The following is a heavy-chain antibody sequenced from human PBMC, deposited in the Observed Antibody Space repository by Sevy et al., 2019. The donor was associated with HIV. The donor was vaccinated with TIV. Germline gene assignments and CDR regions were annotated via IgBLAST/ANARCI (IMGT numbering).Heavy chain of an antibody. CDR1: GFTFSSYA. D-gene: IGHD1-26*01. J-gene: IGHJ3*02. Sequence: GGYLRLSCAASGFTFSSYAMHWVRQAPGKGLEWVAVISYDGSNKYYADSVKGRFTISRDNSKNTLYLQMNSLRAEDTAVYYCTSWGWELPDDAFDIWGQGTMVYVSS. CDR3: TSWGWELPDDAFDI. V-gene: IGHV3-30-3*01. CDR2: ISYDGSNK.